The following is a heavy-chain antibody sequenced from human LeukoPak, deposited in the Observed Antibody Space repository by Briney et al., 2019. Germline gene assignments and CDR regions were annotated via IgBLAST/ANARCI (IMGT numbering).Heavy chain of an antibody. V-gene: IGHV4-59*01. CDR1: GGSISSYY. J-gene: IGHJ4*02. CDR3: ARSMGAMIAEESDYFDY. CDR2: IYYSGST. Sequence: SETLSPTCTVSGGSISSYYWSWIRQPPGKGLEWIGYIYYSGSTNYNPSLKSRVTISVDTSKNKFSLKLSSVTAADTAVYYCARSMGAMIAEESDYFDYWGQGTLVTVSS. D-gene: IGHD3-22*01.